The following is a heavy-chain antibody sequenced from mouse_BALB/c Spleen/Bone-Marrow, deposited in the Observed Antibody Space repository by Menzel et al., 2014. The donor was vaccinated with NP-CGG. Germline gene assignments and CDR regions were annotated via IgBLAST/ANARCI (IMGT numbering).Heavy chain of an antibody. J-gene: IGHJ2*01. CDR2: IDPENGNT. CDR3: APEDDNYFDY. D-gene: IGHD2-3*01. V-gene: IGHV14-1*02. CDR1: GFNIKDYY. Sequence: EVQLQQSGAELVRPGALVKLSCKASGFNIKDYYMNWVKQRPEQGLEWIGWIDPENGNTIYDPKFQGKASITADTSSNTAYLQLSSLTSEDTAVYYCAPEDDNYFDYWGQGTTLTVSS.